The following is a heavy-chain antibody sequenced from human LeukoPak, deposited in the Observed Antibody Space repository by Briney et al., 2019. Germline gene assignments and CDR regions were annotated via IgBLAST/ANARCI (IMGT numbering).Heavy chain of an antibody. CDR1: GGTFSSYA. Sequence: PGGSLRLSCAASGGTFSSYAISWVRQAPGQGLEWMGRITPILGIANYAQKFQGRVTITADKSTSTAYMELSSLRSEDTAVYYCARPRGDYYDRPPHAFDIWGQGTMVTVSS. CDR2: ITPILGIA. V-gene: IGHV1-69*04. D-gene: IGHD3-22*01. J-gene: IGHJ3*02. CDR3: ARPRGDYYDRPPHAFDI.